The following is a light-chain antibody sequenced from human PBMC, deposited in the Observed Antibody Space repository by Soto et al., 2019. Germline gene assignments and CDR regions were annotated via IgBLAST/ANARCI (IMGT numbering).Light chain of an antibody. J-gene: IGLJ3*02. Sequence: QSALTQPRSVSGSPGQSVTISCSGTSSDVGGSKYVSWYQQHPGKAPKLMIYDVTKRPSGVTDRFSGSKSGNTASLTISGLQAEDEADYYCCSYAGSYTVMFDGGTQLTVL. CDR2: DVT. CDR3: CSYAGSYTVM. V-gene: IGLV2-11*01. CDR1: SSDVGGSKY.